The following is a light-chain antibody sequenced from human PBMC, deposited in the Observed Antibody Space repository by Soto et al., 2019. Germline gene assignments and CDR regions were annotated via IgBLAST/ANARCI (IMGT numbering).Light chain of an antibody. CDR1: QSVSSNY. CDR2: GAS. Sequence: EIVLTQSPGTLPLSPGERATLSCRASQSVSSNYLVWYQQKPGQTPRPLIYGASSRSTVIPDSCSGSGSGTDFTLTISRLESGDFEVYYCQRYAIPPFTFGQGTNLEIK. V-gene: IGKV3-20*01. J-gene: IGKJ2*01. CDR3: QRYAIPPFT.